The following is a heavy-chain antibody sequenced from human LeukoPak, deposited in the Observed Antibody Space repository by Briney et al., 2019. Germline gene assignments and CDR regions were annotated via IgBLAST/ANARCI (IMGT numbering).Heavy chain of an antibody. CDR1: GDSVSGNRAT. J-gene: IGHJ4*02. CDR3: GRAEHDWGSDY. V-gene: IGHV6-1*01. Sequence: SQTLSLTCAISGDSVSGNRATWNWLRQSPSRGLEWLGRIYYRSKWYSDYAVSGKGRITINPDTSKNQFSLPLNSVTPEDTAVYFCGRAEHDWGSDYWGQGTLVTVSS. CDR2: IYYRSKWYS. D-gene: IGHD3-9*01.